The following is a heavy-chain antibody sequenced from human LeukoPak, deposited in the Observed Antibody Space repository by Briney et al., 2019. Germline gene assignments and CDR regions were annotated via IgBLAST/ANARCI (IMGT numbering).Heavy chain of an antibody. J-gene: IGHJ6*02. D-gene: IGHD3-22*01. CDR1: GYTFTSYG. Sequence: GASVKVSCKASGYTFTSYGTSWVRQAPGQGLEWMGRISAYNGNTSYAQKLQGRVTMTTDTSTSTAYMELRSLRSDDTAVYYCARGGYLYYYYYYGMDVWGQGTTVTVSS. CDR2: ISAYNGNT. CDR3: ARGGYLYYYYYYGMDV. V-gene: IGHV1-18*01.